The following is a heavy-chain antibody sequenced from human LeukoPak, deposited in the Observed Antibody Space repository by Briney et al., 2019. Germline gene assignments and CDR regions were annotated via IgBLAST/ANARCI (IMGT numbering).Heavy chain of an antibody. CDR2: IWYNGRNQ. CDR3: VREGTSGNGDGYNSYDY. J-gene: IGHJ4*02. D-gene: IGHD5-24*01. CDR1: GFTFSHFG. V-gene: IGHV3-33*01. Sequence: GGSLRLSCAATGFTFSHFGMHWVRQVPGKGLEWVAVIWYNGRNQYYRDSVKGRFTISRDNFKNTLHLQMNSLRVEDTAMYYCVREGTSGNGDGYNSYDYWGQGTLVTVSS.